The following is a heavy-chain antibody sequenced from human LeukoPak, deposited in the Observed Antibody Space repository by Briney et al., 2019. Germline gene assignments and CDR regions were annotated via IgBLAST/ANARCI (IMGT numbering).Heavy chain of an antibody. V-gene: IGHV4-39*01. CDR2: IYYSRST. D-gene: IGHD5-12*01. CDR1: GGSISNTLYY. CDR3: ARGRREWLRFDYFDY. J-gene: IGHJ4*02. Sequence: SETLSLTCTVSGGSISNTLYYWAWIRQPPGKGLESIGSIYYSRSTYYSPSLKSRVTISVDTSKNQFSLKLTSVTAADTAVYYCARGRREWLRFDYFDYWGQGTLVTVSS.